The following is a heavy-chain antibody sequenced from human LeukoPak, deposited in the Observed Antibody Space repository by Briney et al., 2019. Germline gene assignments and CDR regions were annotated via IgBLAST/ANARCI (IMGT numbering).Heavy chain of an antibody. V-gene: IGHV3-30*18. CDR2: ISYDGSNK. CDR3: AKDAELLLRYFDWLLAELDY. J-gene: IGHJ4*02. D-gene: IGHD3-9*01. Sequence: GGSLRLSCAASGFTFSSYGMHWVRQAPGKGLGWVAVISYDGSNKYYADSVKGRFTISRDNSKNTLYLQMNSLRAEDTAVYYCAKDAELLLRYFDWLLAELDYWGQGTLVTVSS. CDR1: GFTFSSYG.